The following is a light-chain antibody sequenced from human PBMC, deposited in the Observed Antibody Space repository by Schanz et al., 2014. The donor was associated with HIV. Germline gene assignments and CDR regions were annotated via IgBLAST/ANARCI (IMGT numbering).Light chain of an antibody. CDR3: CSFAGTIWV. CDR2: GVF. V-gene: IGLV2-14*03. Sequence: QSALTQPASVSGSPGQSITVSCTGTNNDIGSYTYVAWYQQYPGKAPKLVVYGVFDRPSGVSNRFSGSKSGNTASLTISGLQAEDEADYYCCSFAGTIWVFGGGTKVTVL. CDR1: NNDIGSYTY. J-gene: IGLJ3*02.